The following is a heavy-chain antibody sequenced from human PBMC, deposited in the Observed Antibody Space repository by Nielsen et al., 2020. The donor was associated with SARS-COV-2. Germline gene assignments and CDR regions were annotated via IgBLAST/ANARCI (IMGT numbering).Heavy chain of an antibody. J-gene: IGHJ6*02. Sequence: WVRQAPGQGLEWMGRINTNTGNPTYAQGFTGRFVFSLDTSVSTAYLQISNLKAEDSAVYYCALGYGYYDFWSGYYPAYYYGMDVWGQGTTVTVSS. CDR3: ALGYGYYDFWSGYYPAYYYGMDV. D-gene: IGHD3-3*01. V-gene: IGHV7-4-1*02. CDR2: INTNTGNP.